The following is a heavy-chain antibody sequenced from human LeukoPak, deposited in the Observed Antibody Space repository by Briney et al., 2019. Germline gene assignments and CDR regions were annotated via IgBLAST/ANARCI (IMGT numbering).Heavy chain of an antibody. V-gene: IGHV4-30-4*01. CDR1: GGSISSGDYY. D-gene: IGHD2-2*01. CDR3: ARDRALVAWGAFDI. J-gene: IGHJ3*02. Sequence: SETLSLTCTVSGGSISSGDYYWSWIRQSPGKGLEWIGYIYYSGSTYYNPSLKSRVTISVDTSKNQFSLKLSSVTAADTAVYYCARDRALVAWGAFDIWGQGTMVTVSS. CDR2: IYYSGST.